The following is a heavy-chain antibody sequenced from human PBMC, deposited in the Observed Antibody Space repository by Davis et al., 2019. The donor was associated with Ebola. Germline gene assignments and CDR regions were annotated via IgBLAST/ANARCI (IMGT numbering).Heavy chain of an antibody. CDR2: IWYDGSKK. CDR3: AREVSGYSSGWYSWYFDL. V-gene: IGHV3-33*01. J-gene: IGHJ2*01. Sequence: SLITPCAAPGFTRTNYRLHWVRQAPGKGVGRVGVIWYDGSKKYYAESVKGRFTISRDNSNNTLYLQMSSLRAEDTAVYYCAREVSGYSSGWYSWYFDLWGRGTLVTVSS. D-gene: IGHD6-19*01. CDR1: GFTRTNYR.